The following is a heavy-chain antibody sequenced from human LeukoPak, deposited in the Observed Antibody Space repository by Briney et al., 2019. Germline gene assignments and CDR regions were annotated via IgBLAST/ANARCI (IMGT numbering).Heavy chain of an antibody. J-gene: IGHJ6*01. CDR2: INDDGSST. V-gene: IGHV3-74*01. CDR3: ARELSYGMDV. CDR1: GFTFTGYW. D-gene: IGHD3-10*01. Sequence: GGSLRLSCAASGFTFTGYWMHWVRQAPGKGLVWVSHINDDGSSTRYADSVKGRFTISRDNAKNTLHLQMNSLRAEDTAVYYCARELSYGMDVWGQGWTLTVSS.